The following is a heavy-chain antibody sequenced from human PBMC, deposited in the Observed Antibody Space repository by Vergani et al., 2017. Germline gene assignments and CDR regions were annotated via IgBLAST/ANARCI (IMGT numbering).Heavy chain of an antibody. Sequence: QVQLQESGPGLVKPSQTLSLTCTVSGGSISSGSYYWSWIRQPAGKGLEWIGRIYTSGSTNYNPSLKSRVTISVDPSKNQFSLKLSSLTAADTAVYYCARDLVDYYDSSGYPLRAFDIWGQGTMVTVSS. J-gene: IGHJ3*02. CDR1: GGSISSGSYY. CDR2: IYTSGST. CDR3: ARDLVDYYDSSGYPLRAFDI. D-gene: IGHD3-22*01. V-gene: IGHV4-61*02.